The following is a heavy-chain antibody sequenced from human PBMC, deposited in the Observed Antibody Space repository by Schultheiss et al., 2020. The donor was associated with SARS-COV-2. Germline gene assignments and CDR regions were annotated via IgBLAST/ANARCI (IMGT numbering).Heavy chain of an antibody. CDR2: IYYSGST. Sequence: ETLSLTCAVYGGSFSGYYWSWIRQPPGKGLEWIGYIYYSGSTNYNPSLKSRVTISVDTSKNQFSLKLSSVTAADTAVYYCARGYGDGYNWNYFDYWGQGTLVTVSS. V-gene: IGHV4-59*01. D-gene: IGHD5-24*01. J-gene: IGHJ4*02. CDR3: ARGYGDGYNWNYFDY. CDR1: GGSFSGYY.